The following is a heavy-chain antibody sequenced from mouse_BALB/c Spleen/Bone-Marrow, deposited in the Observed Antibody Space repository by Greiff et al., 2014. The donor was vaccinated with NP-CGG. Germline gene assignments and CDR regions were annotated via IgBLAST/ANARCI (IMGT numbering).Heavy chain of an antibody. V-gene: IGHV1-61*01. J-gene: IGHJ2*01. D-gene: IGHD2-10*02. CDR1: GYTFTGYW. CDR2: IDPSDSET. CDR3: ARKYGKGGDY. Sequence: QVHVKQSGAELVRPGASVKLSCKASGYTFTGYWMNWVRQRPGQGLEWIGMIDPSDSETHYNQMFKDKATLSVDKSSSTAYMQLSSLTSDDSAVYYCARKYGKGGDYWGQGTTPTVSS.